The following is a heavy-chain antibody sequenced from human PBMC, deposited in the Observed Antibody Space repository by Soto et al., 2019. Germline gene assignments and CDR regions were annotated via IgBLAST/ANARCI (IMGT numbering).Heavy chain of an antibody. CDR3: AGYCTNGVCYLLVNDY. CDR1: GFTFSSYW. Sequence: GGSLRLSCAASGFTFSSYWMHWVRQAPGKGLVWVSRINSDGSSTSYADSVKGRFTISRDNAKNTLYLQMNSLRAEDTAVYYCAGYCTNGVCYLLVNDYWGQGTLVTVSS. V-gene: IGHV3-74*01. J-gene: IGHJ4*02. D-gene: IGHD2-8*01. CDR2: INSDGSST.